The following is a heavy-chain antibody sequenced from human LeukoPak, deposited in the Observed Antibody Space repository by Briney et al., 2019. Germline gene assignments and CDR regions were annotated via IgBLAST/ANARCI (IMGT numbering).Heavy chain of an antibody. D-gene: IGHD2-2*01. V-gene: IGHV4-4*07. Sequence: SETLSLTCTVSGGSISSYYWSWIRQPAGKGLEWIGRIYTSGSTNYNPSLKSRVTMSVDTSKNQFSLKLSSVTAADTAVYYCAGDDAYCSSTSSCRENWFDPWGQGTLVTVSS. CDR3: AGDDAYCSSTSSCRENWFDP. CDR2: IYTSGST. J-gene: IGHJ5*02. CDR1: GGSISSYY.